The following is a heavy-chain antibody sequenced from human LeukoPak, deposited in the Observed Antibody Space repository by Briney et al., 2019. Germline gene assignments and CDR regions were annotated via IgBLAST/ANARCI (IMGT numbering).Heavy chain of an antibody. CDR3: AKRGVVIRVFLVGFHKEAYYFDS. CDR1: GITLSNYG. V-gene: IGHV3-23*01. CDR2: LSGSGGGT. Sequence: GGSLRLSCAVSGITLSNYGMSWVRQAPGKGLEWVAGLSGSGGGTNYADSVQGRFTISRDNPKNTLYLQMNSLGAEDTAVYFCAKRGVVIRVFLVGFHKEAYYFDSWGQGALVTVSS. J-gene: IGHJ4*02. D-gene: IGHD3-10*01.